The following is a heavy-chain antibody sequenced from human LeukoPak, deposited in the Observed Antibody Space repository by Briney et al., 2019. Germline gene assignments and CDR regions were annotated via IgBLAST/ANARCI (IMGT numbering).Heavy chain of an antibody. Sequence: GGSLRLSCAASGFTFSSYAMSWVRQAPGKGLEWVSAISGSGGSTYYADSVKGRLTISRDNSKNTLYVQMNSLRAEDTAVYYCAKAGLVDGYNFFDYWGQGTLVTVSS. D-gene: IGHD5-24*01. CDR3: AKAGLVDGYNFFDY. CDR1: GFTFSSYA. CDR2: ISGSGGST. V-gene: IGHV3-23*01. J-gene: IGHJ4*02.